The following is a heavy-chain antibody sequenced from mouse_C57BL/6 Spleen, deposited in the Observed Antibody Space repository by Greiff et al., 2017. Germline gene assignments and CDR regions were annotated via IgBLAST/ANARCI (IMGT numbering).Heavy chain of an antibody. D-gene: IGHD1-1*01. CDR3: ARWALYGSREGGFDY. J-gene: IGHJ2*01. V-gene: IGHV1-55*01. CDR2: IYPGSGST. Sequence: VQLQQPGAELVKPGASVKMSCKASGYTFTSYWITWVKQRPGQGLEWIGDIYPGSGSTNYNEKFKSKATLTVDTSSSTAYMQLSSLTSEDSAVYYCARWALYGSREGGFDYWGQGTTLTVSS. CDR1: GYTFTSYW.